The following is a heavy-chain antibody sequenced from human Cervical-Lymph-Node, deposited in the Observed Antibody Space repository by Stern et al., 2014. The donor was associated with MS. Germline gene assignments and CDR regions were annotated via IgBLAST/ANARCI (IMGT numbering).Heavy chain of an antibody. CDR3: ARGDSWISSSVPVY. D-gene: IGHD6-13*01. CDR1: GYTFTSYG. J-gene: IGHJ4*02. Sequence: VQLVESGAEVKKPGASVKVSCKASGYTFTSYGISWVRQAPGQGLEWMGWISATHGNPKHAQKLQGRVTMTTDTSTSTAYMELRSLRSDATAVYSCARGDSWISSSVPVYWGQGTLVTVSS. V-gene: IGHV1-18*04. CDR2: ISATHGNP.